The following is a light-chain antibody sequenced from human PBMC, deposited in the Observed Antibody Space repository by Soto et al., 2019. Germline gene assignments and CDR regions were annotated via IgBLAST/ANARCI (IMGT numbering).Light chain of an antibody. J-gene: IGLJ1*01. V-gene: IGLV1-51*01. CDR2: ANN. CDR1: VSNISNNC. Sequence: QSVLTQPPSVSAAPGQRVTISCFWSVSNISNNCVSWYQQFSGTPPKLLIYANNKRPSGIPGRSSGSKSGPSATLDIPGLQTGDEADYYCGTWDNSLDAYVFGAGTKVTVL. CDR3: GTWDNSLDAYV.